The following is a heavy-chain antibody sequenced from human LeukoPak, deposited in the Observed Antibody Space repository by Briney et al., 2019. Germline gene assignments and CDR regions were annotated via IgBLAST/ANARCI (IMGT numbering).Heavy chain of an antibody. CDR2: IYYSGST. D-gene: IGHD5-18*01. CDR1: GGSISSYY. V-gene: IGHV4-59*01. Sequence: SETLSLTCTVSGGSISSYYWSWIRQPPGKGLEWIGYIYYSGSTNYNPSLKSRVTISVDTSKNQFSLKLSSVTAADTAVYYCARGGYSYAEKNDYWGQGTLVTVSS. CDR3: ARGGYSYAEKNDY. J-gene: IGHJ4*02.